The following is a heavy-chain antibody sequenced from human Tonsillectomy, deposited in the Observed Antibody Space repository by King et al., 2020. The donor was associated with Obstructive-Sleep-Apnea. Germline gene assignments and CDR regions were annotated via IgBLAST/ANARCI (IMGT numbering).Heavy chain of an antibody. CDR2: ISAYNGNT. J-gene: IGHJ4*02. CDR3: ARGEASTYYYDSSGYYYDY. Sequence: QLVQSGAEVKKPGASVKVSCKASGYTFTSYGISWVRQAPGQGLEWMGWISAYNGNTNYAQKLQGRVTMTTDTSTSTAYMELRSLRSDDTAVYYCARGEASTYYYDSSGYYYDYWGQGTLVTVSS. V-gene: IGHV1-18*01. D-gene: IGHD3-22*01. CDR1: GYTFTSYG.